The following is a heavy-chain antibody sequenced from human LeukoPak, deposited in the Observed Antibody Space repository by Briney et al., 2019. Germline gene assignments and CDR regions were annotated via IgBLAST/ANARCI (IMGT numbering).Heavy chain of an antibody. D-gene: IGHD3-10*01. CDR3: ATRNYYGSGPNGAFDM. CDR1: GFTFSSYG. Sequence: GGSLRLSCAASGFTFSSYGMNRVRQAPGKGLEWVSYISSSSVTIYYADSVKGRFTISRDNAKNSLYLQMNSLRDEDTAVYYCATRNYYGSGPNGAFDMWGQGTMVTVSS. J-gene: IGHJ3*02. CDR2: ISSSSVTI. V-gene: IGHV3-48*02.